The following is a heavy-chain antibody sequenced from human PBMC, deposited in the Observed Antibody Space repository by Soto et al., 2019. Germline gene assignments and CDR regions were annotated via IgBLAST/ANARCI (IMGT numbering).Heavy chain of an antibody. Sequence: ASVKVSCKASGGTFSSYAISWMRQAPGQSLEWVGHINPGSTNTRYSQNFQGRVTMTMDTSASTAYMDLSSLRSEDTAIYYCARGENTARDYGGQGTRVTV. J-gene: IGHJ4*02. CDR1: GGTFSSYA. CDR3: ARGENTARDY. D-gene: IGHD5-18*01. CDR2: INPGSTNT. V-gene: IGHV1-3*01.